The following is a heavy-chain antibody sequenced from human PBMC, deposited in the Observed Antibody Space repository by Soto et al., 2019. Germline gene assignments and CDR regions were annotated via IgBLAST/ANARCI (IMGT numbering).Heavy chain of an antibody. V-gene: IGHV2-5*01. CDR3: SRYSSGWYYFDY. D-gene: IGHD6-19*01. CDR1: GFSLRTSGVG. J-gene: IGHJ4*01. Sequence: SGLKLVNTTPTLTLTCTYFGFSLRTSGVGVGWIRQPPGKALEWLALIYWNDDKRYNPSLKSRLTITKDTTKNQIVLTMTNMHPVDTAAYYCSRYSSGWYYFDYWGQGTLVTVSS. CDR2: IYWNDDK.